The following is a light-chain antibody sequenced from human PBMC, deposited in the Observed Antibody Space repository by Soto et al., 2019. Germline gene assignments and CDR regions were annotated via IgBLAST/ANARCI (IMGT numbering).Light chain of an antibody. J-gene: IGKJ1*01. CDR3: QQYGSSPWT. CDR2: AAS. Sequence: EIVLTQSPGTLSLSPGEKATLSCRASQNVRNNYLAWYQQKTGQAPRLLIYAASGRATGIPDRFSGSGSGTDFTLTISRLEPEDFAVYHCQQYGSSPWTFGQGTKVDIK. CDR1: QNVRNNY. V-gene: IGKV3-20*01.